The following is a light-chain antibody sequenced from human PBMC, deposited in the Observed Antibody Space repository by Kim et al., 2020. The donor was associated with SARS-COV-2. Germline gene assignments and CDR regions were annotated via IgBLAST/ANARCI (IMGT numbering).Light chain of an antibody. CDR3: AAWDDSLSGLV. V-gene: IGLV1-47*01. Sequence: GQRVTSSCSVSSSNIGSNYVYWYQQLPGTAPKLLIYANNQRPSGVPDRFSGSKSGTSVSLAISGLRSEDEADYYCAAWDDSLSGLVLGGGTQLTVL. CDR2: ANN. J-gene: IGLJ3*02. CDR1: SSNIGSNY.